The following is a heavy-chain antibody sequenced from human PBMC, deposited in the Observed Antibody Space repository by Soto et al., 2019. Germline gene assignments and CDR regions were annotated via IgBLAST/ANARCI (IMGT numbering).Heavy chain of an antibody. CDR3: TRLMYNWNDKNIWFDP. D-gene: IGHD1-1*01. CDR2: IRSKANSYAT. CDR1: GFTFSGSA. J-gene: IGHJ5*02. Sequence: EVQLVESGGGLVQPGGSLKLSCAASGFTFSGSAMHWVRQASGKGLEWVGRIRSKANSYATAYAASVKGRFTISRDDSKNTAYLQMNSLKTEDTAVYYCTRLMYNWNDKNIWFDPWGQGTLVTVSS. V-gene: IGHV3-73*01.